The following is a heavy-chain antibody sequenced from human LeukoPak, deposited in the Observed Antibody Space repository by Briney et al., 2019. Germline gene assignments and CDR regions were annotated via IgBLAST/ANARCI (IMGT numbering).Heavy chain of an antibody. J-gene: IGHJ6*04. Sequence: SETLSLTCAVYGGPFSGYHWSWIRQPPGKGLEWTGESNHSGSTNYNPSLKSRVTISVDTSKNQFSLKLSSVTAADTAVYYCARAPARSYHYYYYGMDVWGKGTTVTVSS. CDR2: SNHSGST. CDR1: GGPFSGYH. CDR3: ARAPARSYHYYYYGMDV. V-gene: IGHV4-34*01.